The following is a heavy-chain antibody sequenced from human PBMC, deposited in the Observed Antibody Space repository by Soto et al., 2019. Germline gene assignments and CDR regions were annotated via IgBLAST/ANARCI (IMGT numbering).Heavy chain of an antibody. CDR1: GGTFSSYA. CDR3: ARSITIFGVVNYYYGMDV. V-gene: IGHV1-69*01. J-gene: IGHJ6*02. Sequence: QVQLVQSGAEVKKPGSSVKVSCKASGGTFSSYAISWVRQAPGQGLEWMGGIIPIFGTANYAQKFQGRVTITADESTSTAYMGLSSLRSEDTAVYYCARSITIFGVVNYYYGMDVWGQGTTVTVSS. D-gene: IGHD3-3*01. CDR2: IIPIFGTA.